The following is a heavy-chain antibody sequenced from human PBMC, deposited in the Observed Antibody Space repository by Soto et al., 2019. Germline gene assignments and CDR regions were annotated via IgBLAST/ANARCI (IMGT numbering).Heavy chain of an antibody. Sequence: AETLAVSCTFSVGSISIYYWSWIRQPAGKGLELIGRIYTSGSTNYNPSLKSRVTMSVDTSKNQFSLKLSSVTAADTAVYYCAREAVVTNDAFDIWGQGTMVTVSS. V-gene: IGHV4-4*07. D-gene: IGHD3-22*01. CDR2: IYTSGST. J-gene: IGHJ3*02. CDR1: VGSISIYY. CDR3: AREAVVTNDAFDI.